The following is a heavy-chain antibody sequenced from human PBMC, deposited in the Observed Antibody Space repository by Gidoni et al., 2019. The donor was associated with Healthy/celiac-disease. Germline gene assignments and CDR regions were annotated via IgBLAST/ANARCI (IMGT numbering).Heavy chain of an antibody. CDR3: ASIGGVVVTAIYYFDY. Sequence: QLQLQESGPGLVKPSETLSLTCTVSGGSISSSSYYWGWIRQPPGKGLEWIGSIYYSGSTYYNPSLKSRVTISVDTSKNQCSLKLSSVTAADTAVYYCASIGGVVVTAIYYFDYWGQGTLVTVSS. D-gene: IGHD2-21*02. J-gene: IGHJ4*02. CDR2: IYYSGST. CDR1: GGSISSSSYY. V-gene: IGHV4-39*01.